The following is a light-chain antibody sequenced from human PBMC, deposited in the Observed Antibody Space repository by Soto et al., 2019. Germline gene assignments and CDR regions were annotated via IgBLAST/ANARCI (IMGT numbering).Light chain of an antibody. V-gene: IGKV1-39*01. CDR3: QQSYSTPWW. CDR2: AAS. J-gene: IGKJ1*01. CDR1: QSISSY. Sequence: DIQMTQSPSSLSASVGDRVTITCRASQSISSYLNWYQQKPGKAPKLLIYAASSLQSGVPSRFSGSGSVTDFTLTISSLQPEDFATYYCQQSYSTPWWFGQGTKVDIK.